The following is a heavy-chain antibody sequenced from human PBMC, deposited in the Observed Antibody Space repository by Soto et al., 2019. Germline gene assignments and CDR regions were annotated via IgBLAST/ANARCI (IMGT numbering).Heavy chain of an antibody. J-gene: IGHJ4*02. Sequence: QVQVVESGGGVVQPGRSLRLSCAASGFSFSNFGMHWVRQAPGKGLEWVAVIWHDGKNKYYADSAEGRFTISRDNSRNTLYLQMNSLRAEDTALYNGARDAGVDESMDYWGQGTLGTVSS. CDR2: IWHDGKNK. CDR3: ARDAGVDESMDY. V-gene: IGHV3-33*02. CDR1: GFSFSNFG. D-gene: IGHD2-15*01.